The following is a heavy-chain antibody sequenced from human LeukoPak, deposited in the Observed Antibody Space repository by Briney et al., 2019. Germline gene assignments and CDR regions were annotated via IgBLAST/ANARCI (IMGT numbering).Heavy chain of an antibody. CDR3: ARGGRRDGYNYYMDA. Sequence: ASVKVSCKASGYTFTGYYMHWVRQAPGQGLEWMGWINPNSGGTNYAQKFQGRVTMTRDTSISTAYMELSRLRSDDTAVYYCARGGRRDGYNYYMDAWGKGTTVTVSS. J-gene: IGHJ6*03. CDR1: GYTFTGYY. V-gene: IGHV1-2*02. D-gene: IGHD5-24*01. CDR2: INPNSGGT.